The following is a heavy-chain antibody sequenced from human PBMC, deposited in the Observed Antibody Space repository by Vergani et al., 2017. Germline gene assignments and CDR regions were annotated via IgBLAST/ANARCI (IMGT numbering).Heavy chain of an antibody. CDR3: AGPQGTSAYYYGGFDY. D-gene: IGHD3-22*01. Sequence: VQLVESGGGLVKPGGSLRLSCAASGFTFSDFIMSWVRQAPGKGLEWVSSISGGSTYYADSRMGRFTISRDNSKNTLSLQMNSLTAEDTAIYYCAGPQGTSAYYYGGFDYWGQGILVTVSS. CDR1: GFTFSDFI. CDR2: ISGGST. J-gene: IGHJ4*02. V-gene: IGHV3-38*03.